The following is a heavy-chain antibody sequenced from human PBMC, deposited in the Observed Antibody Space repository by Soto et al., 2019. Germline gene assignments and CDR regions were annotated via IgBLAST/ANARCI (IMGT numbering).Heavy chain of an antibody. V-gene: IGHV1-69*01. CDR1: GGTFNTST. CDR2: IMPLYAKP. D-gene: IGHD1-26*01. Sequence: QVQLVQSGAEVKKPGSSVKVSCKASGGTFNTSTISWVRQVHGQGLEWMGGIMPLYAKPTYAQPFLGRLTIAADEHTSTVYMELSSLRSEDTALYYCGSLNNWSSGDGRIDVWGRGTAVSVSS. J-gene: IGHJ6*02. CDR3: GSLNNWSSGDGRIDV.